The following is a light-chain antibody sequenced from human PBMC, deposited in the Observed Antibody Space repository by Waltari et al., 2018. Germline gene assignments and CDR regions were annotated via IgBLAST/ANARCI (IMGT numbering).Light chain of an antibody. J-gene: IGKJ3*01. V-gene: IGKV1-39*01. CDR2: AAS. CDR3: QQSYSTPLFT. Sequence: DIQMTQSPSSLSASVGDRFTITCRASQSISSYLNWYQQKPGKAPKLLTDAASSLQSGVPSRFSGSGSGTDFTLTISSLQPEDFATYYCQQSYSTPLFTFGPGTKVDIK. CDR1: QSISSY.